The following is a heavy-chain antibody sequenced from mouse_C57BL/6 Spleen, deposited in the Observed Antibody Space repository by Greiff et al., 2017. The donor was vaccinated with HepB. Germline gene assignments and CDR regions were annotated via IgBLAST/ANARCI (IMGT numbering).Heavy chain of an antibody. Sequence: EVQVVESGPGLVKPSQSLSLTCSVTGYSITSGYYWNWIRQFPGNKLEWMGYISYDGSNNYNPSLKNRISITRDTSKNQFFLKLNSVTTEDTATYYCAREEGNWPFDYWGQGTTLTVSS. J-gene: IGHJ2*01. D-gene: IGHD2-1*01. CDR3: AREEGNWPFDY. CDR2: ISYDGSN. CDR1: GYSITSGYY. V-gene: IGHV3-6*01.